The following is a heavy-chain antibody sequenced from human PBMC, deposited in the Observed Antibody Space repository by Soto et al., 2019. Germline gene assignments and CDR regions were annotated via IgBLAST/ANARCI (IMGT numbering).Heavy chain of an antibody. D-gene: IGHD3-10*01. CDR3: ARDGSGSSRGFVDPAAFDI. J-gene: IGHJ3*02. CDR1: GGSISSGGYY. Sequence: QVQLQESGPGLVKPSQTLSLTCTVSGGSISSGGYYWSWIRQHPGKGLEWIGYIYYSGSTYYNPILKRRVTISVDTSKNQCSLKLSSVAAADTAVYYCARDGSGSSRGFVDPAAFDIWGQGTMVTVSS. CDR2: IYYSGST. V-gene: IGHV4-31*03.